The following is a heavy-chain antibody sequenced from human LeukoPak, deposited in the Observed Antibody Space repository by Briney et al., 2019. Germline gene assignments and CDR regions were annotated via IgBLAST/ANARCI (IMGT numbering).Heavy chain of an antibody. D-gene: IGHD6-13*01. CDR1: GYTFTTYY. J-gene: IGHJ4*02. V-gene: IGHV1-46*01. CDR2: INPTGGST. Sequence: GASVTVSCKASGYTFTTYYIHWVRQAPGQGLEWMGIINPTGGSTTCAQKFQGRVTMTRDTSTSTVFMEVSSLRSEDTAVYYCALYSSTWYWGQGTLVTVSS. CDR3: ALYSSTWY.